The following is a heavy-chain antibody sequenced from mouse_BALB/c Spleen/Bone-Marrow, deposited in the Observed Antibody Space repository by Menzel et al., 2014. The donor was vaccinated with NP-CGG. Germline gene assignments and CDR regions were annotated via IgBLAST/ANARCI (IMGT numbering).Heavy chain of an antibody. CDR3: ARDMGDY. Sequence: EVMLVESGGGLMKPGGSLKLSCAASGFTFSDYYMYWVRQTPEKRLEWVETISDGGTYSYYADSVKGRFTISRDNAKSNLYLQMNSLKSEDTAMYYCARDMGDYWGQGTTLTVSS. CDR2: ISDGGTYS. CDR1: GFTFSDYY. D-gene: IGHD1-1*02. J-gene: IGHJ2*01. V-gene: IGHV5-4*02.